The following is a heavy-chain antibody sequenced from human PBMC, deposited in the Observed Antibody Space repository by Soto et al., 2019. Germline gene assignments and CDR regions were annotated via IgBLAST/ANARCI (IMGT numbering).Heavy chain of an antibody. D-gene: IGHD6-19*01. CDR3: ARGTPPSSGSSGDFDY. CDR1: GGSFSGYY. CDR2: INHSGST. V-gene: IGHV4-34*01. Sequence: SSETLSLTCAVYGGSFSGYYWSWIRQPPGKGLEWIGEINHSGSTNYNPSLKSRVTISVDTSKNQFSLKLSSVTAADTAVYYCARGTPPSSGSSGDFDYWGQGTLVTVSS. J-gene: IGHJ4*02.